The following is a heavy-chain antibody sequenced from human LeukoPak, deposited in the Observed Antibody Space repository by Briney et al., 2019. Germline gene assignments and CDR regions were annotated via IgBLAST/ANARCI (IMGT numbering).Heavy chain of an antibody. D-gene: IGHD6-6*01. CDR1: GFTFSSYW. Sequence: GGSLRLSCAASGFTFSSYWMTWFRHAPGKGLEWVANIKRDGSEKYYLDSVKGRFTISRDNAQNSSYLQMNSLRVEDTAIYYCAREHISSSYCDFWGQGTLVTVSS. CDR2: IKRDGSEK. V-gene: IGHV3-7*01. CDR3: AREHISSSYCDF. J-gene: IGHJ4*02.